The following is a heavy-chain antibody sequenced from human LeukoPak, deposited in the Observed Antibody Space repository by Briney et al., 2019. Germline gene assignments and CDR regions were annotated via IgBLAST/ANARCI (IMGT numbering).Heavy chain of an antibody. Sequence: GGSLRLSCAASGFIFSSYAIHWVRQTPGKGLESVAVISYDGNEKYYAGSVKGRFAISRDNSKNTLYLQMNSLRAEDTAVNYCARDPSSGYYYYFDYWGQGTLVTVSS. J-gene: IGHJ4*02. CDR1: GFIFSSYA. V-gene: IGHV3-30*09. D-gene: IGHD3-22*01. CDR3: ARDPSSGYYYYFDY. CDR2: ISYDGNEK.